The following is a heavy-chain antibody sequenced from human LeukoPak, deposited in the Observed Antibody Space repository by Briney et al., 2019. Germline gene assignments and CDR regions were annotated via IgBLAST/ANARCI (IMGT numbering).Heavy chain of an antibody. J-gene: IGHJ6*03. CDR1: GFTFSNYW. Sequence: GGSLRLSCAASGFTFSNYWMHWVRQAPGKGLEWVSSISSSSSYIYYADSVKGRFTISRDNAKNSLYLQMNSLRAEDTAVYYCARDSLGIAAADPYYMDVWGKGTTVTISS. CDR3: ARDSLGIAAADPYYMDV. CDR2: ISSSSSYI. D-gene: IGHD6-13*01. V-gene: IGHV3-21*01.